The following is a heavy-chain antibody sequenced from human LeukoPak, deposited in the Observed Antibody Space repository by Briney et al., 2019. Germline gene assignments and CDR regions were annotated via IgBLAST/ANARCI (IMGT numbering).Heavy chain of an antibody. CDR3: ANDCSGGSCYPRRGNDAFDI. CDR1: GFTFSSYA. D-gene: IGHD2-15*01. CDR2: ISGSGGST. Sequence: RPGGSLRLSCAASGFTFSSYAMSWVRQAPGKGLEWVSAISGSGGSTYYADSVKGRFTISRDNSKNTLYLQMSSLRAEDTAVYYCANDCSGGSCYPRRGNDAFDIWGQGTMVTVSS. V-gene: IGHV3-23*01. J-gene: IGHJ3*02.